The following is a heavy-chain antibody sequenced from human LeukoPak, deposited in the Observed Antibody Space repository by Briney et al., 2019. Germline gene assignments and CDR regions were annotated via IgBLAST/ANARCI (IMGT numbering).Heavy chain of an antibody. V-gene: IGHV1-8*01. D-gene: IGHD3-10*01. CDR3: ARDLEYGAGSYGDY. CDR1: GYTFTSYD. CDR2: MNPNSGNT. Sequence: GASVKVSCKASGYTFTSYDINWVRQATGQGLEWMGWMNPNSGNTGYAQKVQGRVTMTTDTSTSTAYMELRSLRSDDTAAYYCARDLEYGAGSYGDYWGQGTLVTVSS. J-gene: IGHJ4*02.